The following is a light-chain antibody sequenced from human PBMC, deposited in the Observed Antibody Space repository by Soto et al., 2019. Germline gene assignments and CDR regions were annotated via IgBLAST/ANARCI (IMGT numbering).Light chain of an antibody. CDR1: SSDVGGYNY. J-gene: IGLJ1*01. CDR3: CSYTTSNTRQIV. Sequence: QSALTQPASVSGSPGQSITISCTGTSSDVGGYNYVSWYQQHPGKAPKFMIYDVSNRPSGVSNRFSGSKPGNTASLTISGLQAEDEADYYSCSYTTSNTRQIVFGTGTKVPVL. V-gene: IGLV2-14*01. CDR2: DVS.